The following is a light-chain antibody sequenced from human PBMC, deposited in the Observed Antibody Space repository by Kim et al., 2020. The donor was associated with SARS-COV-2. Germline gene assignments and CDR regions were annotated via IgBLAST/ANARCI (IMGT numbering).Light chain of an antibody. J-gene: IGLJ1*01. CDR2: RDN. CDR1: KLGDKY. V-gene: IGLV3-1*01. Sequence: SYGLTQPPSVSVSPGQTASITCSGDKLGDKYASWYQQKPGQSPVVVIFRDNRRPSGIPERFSGSNSGNTATLTISGTQAMDEADYYCQAWDSSIYVFGTGTKVTVL. CDR3: QAWDSSIYV.